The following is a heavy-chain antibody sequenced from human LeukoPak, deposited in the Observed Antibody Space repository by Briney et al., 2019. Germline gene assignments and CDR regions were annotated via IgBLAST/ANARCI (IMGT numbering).Heavy chain of an antibody. D-gene: IGHD5-24*01. Sequence: PGGSLRLSCAASGFTFDDYAMHWVRQAPGKGLEWVSGISWNSGSIGYADSVKGRFTISRDNAKNSLYLQMNSLRAEDTALYYCAKMATLGNYYYLMDVWGQGTTVTVSS. J-gene: IGHJ6*02. CDR3: AKMATLGNYYYLMDV. CDR2: ISWNSGSI. V-gene: IGHV3-9*01. CDR1: GFTFDDYA.